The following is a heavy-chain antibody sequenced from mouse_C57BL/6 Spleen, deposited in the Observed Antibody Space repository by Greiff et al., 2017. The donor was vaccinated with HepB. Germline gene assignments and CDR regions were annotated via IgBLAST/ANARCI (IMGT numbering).Heavy chain of an antibody. CDR2: ISSGGDYI. CDR1: GFTFSSYA. D-gene: IGHD1-1*01. Sequence: EVKLMESGEGLVKPGGSLKLSCAASGFTFSSYAMSWVRQTPEKRLEWVAYISSGGDYIYYADTVKGRFTISRDNARNTLYLQMSSLKSEDTAMYYCTRGYYGSRSYAMDYWGQGTSVTVSS. V-gene: IGHV5-9-1*02. CDR3: TRGYYGSRSYAMDY. J-gene: IGHJ4*01.